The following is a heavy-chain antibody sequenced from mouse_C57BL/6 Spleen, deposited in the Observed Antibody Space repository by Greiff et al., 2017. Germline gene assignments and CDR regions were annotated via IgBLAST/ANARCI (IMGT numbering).Heavy chain of an antibody. J-gene: IGHJ2*01. Sequence: QVQLQQPGAELVRPGTSVKLSCKASGYTFTSYWMHWVKQRPGQGLEWIGVIDPSDSYTNYNQKFKGKATLTVDTSSSTAYMQLSSLTSEDSAVYYCARRYYYGRPYDFDYWGQGTTLTVSS. CDR1: GYTFTSYW. CDR3: ARRYYYGRPYDFDY. D-gene: IGHD1-1*01. CDR2: IDPSDSYT. V-gene: IGHV1-59*01.